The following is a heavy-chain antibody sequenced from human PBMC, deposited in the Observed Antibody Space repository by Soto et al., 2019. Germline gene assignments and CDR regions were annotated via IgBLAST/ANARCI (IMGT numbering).Heavy chain of an antibody. V-gene: IGHV3-23*01. D-gene: IGHD6-13*01. CDR1: GFIPSSYA. CDR2: ISGSGGAT. Sequence: GSLRLSCVVSGFIPSSYAMSWVRLAPGKGLEWVSGISGSGGATSYADSVKGRFTISRDNSKNTLYLQMNSLSAEDTAIYYCAKDAIMVSSSFNYFDFWGQGALVTVSS. J-gene: IGHJ4*02. CDR3: AKDAIMVSSSFNYFDF.